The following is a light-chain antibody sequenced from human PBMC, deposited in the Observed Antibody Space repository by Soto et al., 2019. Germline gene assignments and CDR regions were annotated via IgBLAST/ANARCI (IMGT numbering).Light chain of an antibody. V-gene: IGKV3-15*01. CDR3: QQYSNWPPWT. Sequence: EIVMPQSPATLSVSPGARAPLSCRASQSVSSNLAWYQQKPGQAPRLLIYGASTRATGIPARFSGSRSGTEFTLTISSLQSEDLAVYYCQQYSNWPPWTFGQGTKVDIK. CDR1: QSVSSN. J-gene: IGKJ1*01. CDR2: GAS.